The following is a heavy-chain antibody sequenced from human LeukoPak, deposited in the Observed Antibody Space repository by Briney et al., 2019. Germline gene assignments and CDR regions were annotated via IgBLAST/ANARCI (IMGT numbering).Heavy chain of an antibody. CDR3: ARGRESHGRYFHF. CDR1: GGTFNNYA. D-gene: IGHD1-26*01. CDR2: IFPLFETT. J-gene: IGHJ4*02. V-gene: IGHV1-69*13. Sequence: SVKVSCKASGGTFNNYAINWVRQAPGQGLEWMGGIFPLFETTNYAQGFKGRVTITADDSTSTAYMELNSLRTEDTAVYYCARGRESHGRYFHFWGQGTLVTVSS.